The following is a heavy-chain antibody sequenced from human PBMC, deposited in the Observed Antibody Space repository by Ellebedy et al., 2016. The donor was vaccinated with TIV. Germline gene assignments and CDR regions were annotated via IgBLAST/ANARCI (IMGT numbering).Heavy chain of an antibody. D-gene: IGHD6-13*01. J-gene: IGHJ5*02. CDR2: IKQDGGEK. Sequence: GGSLRLXXAASGFNFSNYWMYWIRQAPGKGPEWVAHIKQDGGEKHYEDSVKGRFTISRDNAKNSLDLQMNSLRAEDTAVYFCAKGKAAGKVDLFDPWGQGTLVSVSS. CDR3: AKGKAAGKVDLFDP. CDR1: GFNFSNYW. V-gene: IGHV3-7*03.